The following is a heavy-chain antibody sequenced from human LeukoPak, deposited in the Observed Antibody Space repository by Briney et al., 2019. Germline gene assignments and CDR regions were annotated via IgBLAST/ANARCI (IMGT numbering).Heavy chain of an antibody. CDR2: ISSSGSTI. Sequence: PGGSLRLSCAASGFTFSSYEMNWVRQAPGKGLEWVSYISSSGSTIYYADSVKGRFTISRDNAKNSLYLQMNSLRAEDTAVYYCARQSENFNYGVDVWGQGTTVTVSS. CDR3: ARQSENFNYGVDV. V-gene: IGHV3-48*03. CDR1: GFTFSSYE. D-gene: IGHD1-7*01. J-gene: IGHJ6*02.